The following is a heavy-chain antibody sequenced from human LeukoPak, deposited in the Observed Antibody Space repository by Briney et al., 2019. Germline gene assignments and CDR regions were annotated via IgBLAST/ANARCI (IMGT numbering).Heavy chain of an antibody. CDR2: INPNSGGT. CDR3: ARLLDY. CDR1: GYTFTGYY. Sequence: ASVTVSCTASGYTFTGYYMHWVRQAPGQGLEWMGWINPNSGGTNYAQTFQGRVTMTMDTSISTAYMELSRLRSDDTDVYYCARLLDYWGQGTLVTVSS. V-gene: IGHV1-2*02. J-gene: IGHJ4*02.